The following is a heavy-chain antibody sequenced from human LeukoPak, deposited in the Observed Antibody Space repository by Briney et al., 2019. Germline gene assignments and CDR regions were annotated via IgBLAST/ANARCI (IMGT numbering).Heavy chain of an antibody. D-gene: IGHD2-2*02. Sequence: ASVKVSCKASGYTFTSYGISWVRQAPGQGLEWMGWISADNGNTNYAQKLQGRVTMTTDTSTSTAYMELRSLGSDDTAVYYCARDSSAIPALDYWGQGTLVTVSS. CDR1: GYTFTSYG. CDR3: ARDSSAIPALDY. V-gene: IGHV1-18*01. CDR2: ISADNGNT. J-gene: IGHJ4*02.